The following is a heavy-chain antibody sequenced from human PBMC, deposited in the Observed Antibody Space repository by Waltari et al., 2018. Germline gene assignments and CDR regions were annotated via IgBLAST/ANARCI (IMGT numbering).Heavy chain of an antibody. Sequence: EVQLVESGGDLVQPGGSRRLSCAASASTFSTYYMNWVRQAAGKGLGWLAHISGGSGIISCADSVKGRFTISRDNAKNSLYLQMESLRDGDTAVYDCARAGGCDYWGQGTLVTVSS. CDR2: ISGGSGII. CDR1: ASTFSTYY. V-gene: IGHV3-48*02. CDR3: ARAGGCDY. J-gene: IGHJ4*02. D-gene: IGHD3-10*01.